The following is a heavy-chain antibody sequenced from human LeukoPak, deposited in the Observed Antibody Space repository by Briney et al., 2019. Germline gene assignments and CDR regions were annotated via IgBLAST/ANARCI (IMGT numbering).Heavy chain of an antibody. CDR1: GFTFSSYG. Sequence: PGGSLRLSCAASGFTFSSYGMNWVRQAPGKGLEWVSSISSSSSYIYYADSVKGRFTISRDNAKNSLYLQMNSLRAEDTAVYYCARDVAVAGTGSGYWGQGTLVTVSS. CDR2: ISSSSSYI. J-gene: IGHJ4*02. V-gene: IGHV3-21*01. CDR3: ARDVAVAGTGSGY. D-gene: IGHD6-19*01.